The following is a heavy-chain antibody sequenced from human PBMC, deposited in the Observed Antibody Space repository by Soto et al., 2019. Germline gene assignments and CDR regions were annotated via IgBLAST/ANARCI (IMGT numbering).Heavy chain of an antibody. V-gene: IGHV4-59*01. D-gene: IGHD6-19*01. CDR3: ARSSSGWLDY. Sequence: QVQLQESGPGLVKPSETLSLTCTVSGGSISSYYWSWIRQPPGKGLEWIGYIYYSGSTNYNPSLKSRVTISVDTSKNQFSLKLSSVTAADTAVYYCARSSSGWLDYWGQGTLVTVSS. CDR2: IYYSGST. CDR1: GGSISSYY. J-gene: IGHJ4*02.